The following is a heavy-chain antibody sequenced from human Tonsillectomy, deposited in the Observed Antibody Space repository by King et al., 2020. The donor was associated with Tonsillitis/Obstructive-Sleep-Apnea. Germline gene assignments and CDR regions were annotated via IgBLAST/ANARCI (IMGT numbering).Heavy chain of an antibody. CDR2: IKSKTDGGTT. J-gene: IGHJ4*02. D-gene: IGHD3-3*01. CDR1: GFTFSNAW. CDR3: TTGQTYYDFWSGYYILDY. V-gene: IGHV3-15*01. Sequence: VQLVESGGGLVKPGGSLRLSCAASGFTFSNAWMSWVRQAPGKGLEWVGRIKSKTDGGTTDYAAPVKGRFTISRVDSKNTLYLQMNSLKTEDTAVYYCTTGQTYYDFWSGYYILDYWGQGTLVTVSS.